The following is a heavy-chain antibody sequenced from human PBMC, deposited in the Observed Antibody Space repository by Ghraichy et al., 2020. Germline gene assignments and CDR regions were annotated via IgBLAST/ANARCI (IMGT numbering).Heavy chain of an antibody. CDR3: ASGSSIYCSGVDCYWGDH. CDR1: GFSFSTHW. J-gene: IGHJ4*02. Sequence: GESLNISCAASGFSFSTHWMHWVRQAPGKGLVWVSHINGDGSTTTYADSVQGRFTVSRDNAKNTVYLQMNSLSAEDTAVYYCASGSSIYCSGVDCYWGDHWGQGTLVTVSS. CDR2: INGDGSTT. V-gene: IGHV3-74*01. D-gene: IGHD2-15*01.